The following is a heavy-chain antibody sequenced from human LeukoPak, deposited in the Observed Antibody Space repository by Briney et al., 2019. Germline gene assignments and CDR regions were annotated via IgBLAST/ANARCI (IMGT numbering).Heavy chain of an antibody. J-gene: IGHJ3*02. CDR2: INHSGST. D-gene: IGHD1-1*01. Sequence: SETLSLTCAVYGGSFSGYYWSWIRQPPGKGLEWIGEINHSGSTNYNPSLKSRVTISVDTSKNQFSLKLSSVTAADTAVYYCARVLQLEREYAFDIWGQGTMVTVSS. CDR3: ARVLQLEREYAFDI. V-gene: IGHV4-34*01. CDR1: GGSFSGYY.